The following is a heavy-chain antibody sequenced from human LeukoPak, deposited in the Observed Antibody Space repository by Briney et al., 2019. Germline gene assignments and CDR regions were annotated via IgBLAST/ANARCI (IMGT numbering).Heavy chain of an antibody. J-gene: IGHJ3*01. CDR2: INSDGSNT. CDR1: GFTFSTYW. Sequence: PGGSLRLSCAASGFTFSTYWMHWARQDPGKGLVWVSRINSDGSNTIYADSVKGRFTISRDNAKNTLYQQMNSLRPEDTAVYYCASGVSIWLGNAFDFWGQGTMVTVSS. D-gene: IGHD3-10*01. CDR3: ASGVSIWLGNAFDF. V-gene: IGHV3-74*01.